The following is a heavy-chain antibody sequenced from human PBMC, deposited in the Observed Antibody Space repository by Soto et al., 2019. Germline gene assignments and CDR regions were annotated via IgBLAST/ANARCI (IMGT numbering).Heavy chain of an antibody. J-gene: IGHJ5*02. D-gene: IGHD4-17*01. CDR2: SGST. V-gene: IGHV4-4*09. Sequence: PSETLSLTCTVSGASISNYYWGWLRQSPGRGLECIGYSGSTNYNPSLKSRVTISLNTSKNHFSLKLKSVTAADTAVYYCAMTVTTLYNWFDPWGQGTLVTVSS. CDR3: AMTVTTLYNWFDP. CDR1: GASISNYY.